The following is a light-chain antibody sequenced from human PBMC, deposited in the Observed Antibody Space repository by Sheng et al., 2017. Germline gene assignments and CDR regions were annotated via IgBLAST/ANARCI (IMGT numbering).Light chain of an antibody. CDR3: QQYGSSPLT. CDR2: GAS. CDR1: QSVSSSH. Sequence: DIVLTQSPGTLSLSPGERATFSCRASQSVSSSHLAWYQQKVGQAPRLLIYGASSRATVIPDRFSGSGSGTDFTLTINRLEPEDFAVYYCQQYGSSPLTFGGGTKVEIK. J-gene: IGKJ4*01. V-gene: IGKV3-20*01.